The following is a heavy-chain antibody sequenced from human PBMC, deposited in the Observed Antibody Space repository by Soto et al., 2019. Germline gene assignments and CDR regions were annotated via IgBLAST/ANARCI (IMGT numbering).Heavy chain of an antibody. V-gene: IGHV1-69*13. CDR3: ARFGDSCGGDCYQGQYDY. Sequence: ASVKVSCKASGGTFSSYAISWVRQAPGQGLEWMGGIIPIFGTANYAQKFQGRVTITADESTSTAYMELSSLRSEDTAVYYCARFGDSCGGDCYQGQYDYWGQGTLVTVSS. CDR1: GGTFSSYA. J-gene: IGHJ4*02. CDR2: IIPIFGTA. D-gene: IGHD2-21*02.